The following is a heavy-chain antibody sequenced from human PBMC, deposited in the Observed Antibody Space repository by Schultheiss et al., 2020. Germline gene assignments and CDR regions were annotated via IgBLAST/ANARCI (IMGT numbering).Heavy chain of an antibody. CDR3: ARDTRGGSSMDV. V-gene: IGHV4-59*12. D-gene: IGHD1-26*01. CDR1: GGSISSYY. J-gene: IGHJ6*03. CDR2: IYYSGST. Sequence: SETLSLTCTVSGGSISSYYWSWIRQPPGKGLEWIGYIYYSGSTSYNPSLKSRVIMSVDTSKNQFSLKLSSVTAADTAVYYCARDTRGGSSMDVWGKGTTVTVSS.